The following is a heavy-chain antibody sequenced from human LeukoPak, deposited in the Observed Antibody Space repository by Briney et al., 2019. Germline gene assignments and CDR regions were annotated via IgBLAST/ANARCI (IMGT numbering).Heavy chain of an antibody. CDR3: AREPRIEGFDH. J-gene: IGHJ4*02. CDR1: GYTFTGYY. CDR2: INPNSGGT. Sequence: ASVTVSFKSSGYTFTGYYMHWVRQAPGQGLEWMGWINPNSGGTNYAQKFQGRVTMTRDTSISTAYMELSRLRSDDTAVYYCAREPRIEGFDHWGQGTLVTVSS. D-gene: IGHD2-15*01. V-gene: IGHV1-2*02.